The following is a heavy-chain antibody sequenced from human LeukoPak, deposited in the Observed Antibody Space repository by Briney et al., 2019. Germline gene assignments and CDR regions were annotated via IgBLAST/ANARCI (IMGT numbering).Heavy chain of an antibody. CDR2: INTTTGNP. D-gene: IGHD3-9*01. Sequence: ASAKDSCKPSGYTFTSFPINWVRQAPGQGLEWMGWINTTTGNPTYAQGLTGQFVFSLDTSVSTAYLQITSLKAEDIGVYYCARGHDTTGYFAYWGQGSLVTVSS. J-gene: IGHJ4*02. CDR3: ARGHDTTGYFAY. V-gene: IGHV7-4-1*02. CDR1: GYTFTSFP.